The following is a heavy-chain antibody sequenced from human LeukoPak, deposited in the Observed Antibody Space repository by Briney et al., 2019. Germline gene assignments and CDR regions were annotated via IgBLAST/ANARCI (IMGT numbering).Heavy chain of an antibody. J-gene: IGHJ4*02. Sequence: VGSLRLSCTASEFTVSRNYMLWVSQAPGKGLEWGSLIFSNGDTHYADSVKGRFTISRDTSKNTVSLQMNSLRVEDTAMYYCTRDQMNYWGQGTLVTVSS. CDR1: EFTVSRNY. CDR3: TRDQMNY. V-gene: IGHV3-53*01. CDR2: IFSNGDT. D-gene: IGHD5-24*01.